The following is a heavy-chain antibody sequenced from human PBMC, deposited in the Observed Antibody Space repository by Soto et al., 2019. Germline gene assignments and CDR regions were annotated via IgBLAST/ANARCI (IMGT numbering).Heavy chain of an antibody. J-gene: IGHJ3*02. D-gene: IGHD1-1*01. CDR2: INPSGGST. V-gene: IGHV1-46*01. CDR1: GYTFASYY. CDR3: AKDRGCRTGI. Sequence: ASVEPSSKASGYTFASYYRQSVRHAPGQGLEWMGIINPSGGSTSYAQKFQGRVTMTRDTSTSTVYMELSSLRSEDTAVYYCAKDRGCRTGIWGQGTMLTVSS.